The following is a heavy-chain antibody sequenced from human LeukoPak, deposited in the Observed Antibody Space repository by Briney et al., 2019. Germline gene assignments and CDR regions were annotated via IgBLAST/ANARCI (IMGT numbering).Heavy chain of an antibody. CDR2: INPRAGSA. Sequence: ASVKVSGKASGYTFTSYYMHWVRQALGQGLEWMGTINPRAGSASYALKFQGRVTMTRDMSTRTFYMELSSLRSEDTAVYYCARDAGGPYINSSEWFDPWGQGTLVTVSS. V-gene: IGHV1-46*01. D-gene: IGHD6-6*01. CDR1: GYTFTSYY. CDR3: ARDAGGPYINSSEWFDP. J-gene: IGHJ5*02.